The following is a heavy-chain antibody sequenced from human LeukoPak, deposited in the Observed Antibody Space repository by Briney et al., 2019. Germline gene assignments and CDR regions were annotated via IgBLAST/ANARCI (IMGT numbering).Heavy chain of an antibody. CDR2: IFGSGGSP. Sequence: GGSLRLSCEASGFTFGSHAMYCVRHAPGKGLEWVAGIFGSGGSPHYADPVKGRFTITRDNSRNTMYLQLNSLRAEDTAVYYCGKTTVGYSSGQKPAWPVDYWGQGTLVTVSS. CDR3: GKTTVGYSSGQKPAWPVDY. D-gene: IGHD5-18*01. V-gene: IGHV3-23*01. CDR1: GFTFGSHA. J-gene: IGHJ4*02.